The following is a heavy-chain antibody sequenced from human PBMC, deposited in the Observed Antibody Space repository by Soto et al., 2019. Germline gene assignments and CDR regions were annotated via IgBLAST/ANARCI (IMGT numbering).Heavy chain of an antibody. CDR2: IYYSGST. CDR1: GGSISSYY. V-gene: IGHV4-59*01. CDR3: ARGNYDSSGVSHHDAFDI. J-gene: IGHJ3*02. Sequence: QVQLQESGPGLVKPSETLSLTCTVSGGSISSYYWSWIRQPPGTGLEWMGYIYYSGSTNYNPSLKSRVTISVDTSKNQFSLKLSSVTAADTAVYYCARGNYDSSGVSHHDAFDIWGQGTMVTVSS. D-gene: IGHD3-22*01.